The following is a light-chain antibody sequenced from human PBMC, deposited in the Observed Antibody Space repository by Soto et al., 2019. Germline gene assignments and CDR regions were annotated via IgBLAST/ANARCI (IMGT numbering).Light chain of an antibody. Sequence: QSALTQPASVSGSPGQSITISCTGTSSDVGGYNYVSWYQQHPGKAPKLMIYDVSNRPSGVSNRFCGSKSGNTASLTISGLQAEDEADYYCSSYTSSSFYVFGTGTKVTVL. J-gene: IGLJ1*01. CDR2: DVS. CDR3: SSYTSSSFYV. V-gene: IGLV2-14*01. CDR1: SSDVGGYNY.